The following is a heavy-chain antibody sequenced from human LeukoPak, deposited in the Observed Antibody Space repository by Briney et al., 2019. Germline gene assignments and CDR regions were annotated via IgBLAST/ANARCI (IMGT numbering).Heavy chain of an antibody. CDR2: IYYSGST. CDR3: ARDKGTIFGVVTKLAGFDL. Sequence: PETLSLTCTVSGGSISSYYWSWIRQPPGKGLEWIGYIYYSGSTNYNPSLKSRVTISVDTSKNQFSLKLSSVTAADTAVYYCARDKGTIFGVVTKLAGFDLWGRGTLVTVSS. D-gene: IGHD3-3*01. CDR1: GGSISSYY. V-gene: IGHV4-59*01. J-gene: IGHJ2*01.